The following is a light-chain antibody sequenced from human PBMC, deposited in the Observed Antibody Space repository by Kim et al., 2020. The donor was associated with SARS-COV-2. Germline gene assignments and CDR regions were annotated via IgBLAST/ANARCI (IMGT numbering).Light chain of an antibody. CDR1: SGSVSTSYY. J-gene: IGLJ3*02. V-gene: IGLV8-61*01. CDR3: VLYMGSGIWV. CDR2: STN. Sequence: GGTVTRTCGWSSGSVSTSYYPSWYQQTPGQAPRTLIYSTNPRSSGVPDRFAGSIRGNKAALTITGAQADDESDYYCVLYMGSGIWVFGGGTKLTVL.